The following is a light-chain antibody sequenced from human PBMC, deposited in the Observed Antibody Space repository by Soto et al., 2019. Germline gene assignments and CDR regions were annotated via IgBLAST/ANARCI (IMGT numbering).Light chain of an antibody. CDR3: QRRSNWPLT. V-gene: IGKV3-11*01. CDR2: DVS. CDR1: QSVSSS. Sequence: EIVLTQSPGTLSLSPGERATLSCRASQSVSSSVAWYQQKPGQTPRLLIYDVSNRATGIPARFSGSGSGTDFTLTVSSLEPEDFAVYYCQRRSNWPLTFGGGTKVEIK. J-gene: IGKJ4*01.